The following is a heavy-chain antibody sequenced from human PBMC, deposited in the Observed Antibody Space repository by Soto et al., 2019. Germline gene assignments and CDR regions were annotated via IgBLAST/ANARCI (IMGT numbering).Heavy chain of an antibody. CDR2: ISYDGSNK. Sequence: PGGSLRLSCAASGFTFSSYGMHWVRQAPGKGLEWVAVISYDGSNKYYADSVKGRFTISRDNSKNTLYLQMNSLRAEDTAVYYCAKAMTTVTSYYYYYGMDVWGQGTTFTVSS. V-gene: IGHV3-30*18. D-gene: IGHD4-17*01. CDR1: GFTFSSYG. CDR3: AKAMTTVTSYYYYYGMDV. J-gene: IGHJ6*02.